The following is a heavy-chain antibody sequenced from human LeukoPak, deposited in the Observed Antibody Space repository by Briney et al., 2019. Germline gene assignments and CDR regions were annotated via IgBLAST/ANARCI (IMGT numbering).Heavy chain of an antibody. CDR2: INPNSGGT. D-gene: IGHD3-22*01. J-gene: IGHJ4*02. CDR3: ARDLGPGWNYYYDSSGYYYVGFDY. Sequence: GASVKVSCKASGYTFTGYYMHWVRQAPGQGLEWMGWINPNSGGTNYAQKFQGRVTMTRDTSISTAYMELSRLRSDDTAVYYCARDLGPGWNYYYDSSGYYYVGFDYWGQGTLVTVSS. V-gene: IGHV1-2*02. CDR1: GYTFTGYY.